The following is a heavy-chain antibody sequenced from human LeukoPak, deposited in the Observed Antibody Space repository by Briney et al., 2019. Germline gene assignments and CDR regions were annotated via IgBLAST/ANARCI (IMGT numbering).Heavy chain of an antibody. CDR2: IYYSGST. D-gene: IGHD3-22*01. CDR1: GGSISSGGYY. J-gene: IGHJ4*02. CDR3: ARAVIQKYYYDSSGYFDY. Sequence: PSETLSLTCTVSGGSISSGGYYWSWIRQHPGKGLEWIGYIYYSGSTYYNPSLKSRVTISVDTSKNQFSLKLSSVTAADTAVYYCARAVIQKYYYDSSGYFDYWGQGTLVTVSS. V-gene: IGHV4-31*03.